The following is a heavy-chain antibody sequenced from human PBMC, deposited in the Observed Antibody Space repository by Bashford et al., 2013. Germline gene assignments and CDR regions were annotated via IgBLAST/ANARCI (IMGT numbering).Heavy chain of an antibody. J-gene: IGHJ6*03. CDR3: ARSPALICSGGSCYSFQDYYYYYMDV. V-gene: IGHV3-74*01. Sequence: VRQAPGKGLEWVSGISWNSDGGTTNYAESVQGRFTISRDNAKNSLYLQMNSLRAEDTAVYYCARSPALICSGGSCYSFQDYYYYYMDVWGKGTTVTVSS. D-gene: IGHD2-15*01. CDR2: ISWNSDGGTT.